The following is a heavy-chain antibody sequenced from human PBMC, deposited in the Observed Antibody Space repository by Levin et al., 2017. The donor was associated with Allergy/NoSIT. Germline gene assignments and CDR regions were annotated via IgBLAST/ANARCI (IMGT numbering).Heavy chain of an antibody. Sequence: GGSLRLSCAASGFTFSSYSMNWVRQAPGKGLEWVSSISSSSSYIYYADSVKGRFTISRDNAKNSLYLQMNSLRAEDTAVYYCARDRSRIYWYFDLWGRGTLVTVSS. D-gene: IGHD1-14*01. CDR2: ISSSSSYI. V-gene: IGHV3-21*01. CDR3: ARDRSRIYWYFDL. J-gene: IGHJ2*01. CDR1: GFTFSSYS.